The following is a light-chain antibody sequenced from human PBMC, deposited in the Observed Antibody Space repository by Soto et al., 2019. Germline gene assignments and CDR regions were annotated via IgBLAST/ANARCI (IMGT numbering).Light chain of an antibody. J-gene: IGKJ4*01. CDR3: QQRSNWPLT. CDR2: DAS. V-gene: IGKV3-11*01. Sequence: EIVMTQSPATLSLSPGERATLSCRASQSVSSDLAWYQQKPGQAPRLLIYDASNRSTGIPARFSGSGSGTDFPLTISSLEPEDFAVYYCQQRSNWPLTFGGGNKVEIK. CDR1: QSVSSD.